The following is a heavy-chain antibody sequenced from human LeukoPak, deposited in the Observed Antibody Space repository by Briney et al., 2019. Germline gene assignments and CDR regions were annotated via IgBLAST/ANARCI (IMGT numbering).Heavy chain of an antibody. Sequence: SETLSLTCTVSGGSISSYYWSWIRQPPGKGLEWIGYIYYSGSTNYNPSLKSRVTISVDTSKNHFSLKLSSVTAADTAVYYCASLYGSGSLGDWGQGTLVTVSS. J-gene: IGHJ4*02. CDR1: GGSISSYY. CDR3: ASLYGSGSLGD. V-gene: IGHV4-59*08. CDR2: IYYSGST. D-gene: IGHD3-10*01.